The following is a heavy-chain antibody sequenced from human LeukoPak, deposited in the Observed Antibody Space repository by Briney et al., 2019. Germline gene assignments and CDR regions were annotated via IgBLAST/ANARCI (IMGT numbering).Heavy chain of an antibody. CDR3: ATSGGFVLPDAITGNWYMDV. CDR1: GFTFSDYS. J-gene: IGHJ6*03. CDR2: ITSAGGYT. D-gene: IGHD2-2*01. Sequence: GGSLRLSCGASGFTFSDYSMNWVRQAPGKGLAWVASITSAGGYTYYADSVKGRFTISRDNAQNSLFLQMNSLRAEDTAVYFCATSGGFVLPDAITGNWYMDVWGRGTSVTVSS. V-gene: IGHV3-21*01.